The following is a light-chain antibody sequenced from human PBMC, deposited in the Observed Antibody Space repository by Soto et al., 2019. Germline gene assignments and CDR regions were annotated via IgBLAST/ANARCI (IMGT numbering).Light chain of an antibody. CDR3: QQYNDWPPQLT. J-gene: IGKJ4*01. Sequence: EIVMTQSPATLSVSVGERATLSCRASQTVSSKLAWYQQKPGQAPRLLIYGASTRATGIPARLTGSGSGTEFTLTVSRLQSEDFAVYSCQQYNDWPPQLTFGGGTKVEFK. CDR1: QTVSSK. CDR2: GAS. V-gene: IGKV3-15*01.